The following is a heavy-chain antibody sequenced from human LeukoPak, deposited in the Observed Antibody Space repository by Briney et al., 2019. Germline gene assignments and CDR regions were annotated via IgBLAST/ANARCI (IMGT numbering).Heavy chain of an antibody. V-gene: IGHV3-23*01. Sequence: GGSLRLSCAASGFTFSSSVMSWVRQAPGKGLEWVSAISGSGGSTYYADSVKGRFTISRDISKNTLYLQMNSLRAEDTAVYYCARDLHVGDYVGYWGQGTLVTVSS. J-gene: IGHJ4*02. CDR2: ISGSGGST. D-gene: IGHD1-26*01. CDR3: ARDLHVGDYVGY. CDR1: GFTFSSSV.